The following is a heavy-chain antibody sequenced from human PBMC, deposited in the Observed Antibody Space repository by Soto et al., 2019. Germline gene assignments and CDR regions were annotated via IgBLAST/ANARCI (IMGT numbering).Heavy chain of an antibody. J-gene: IGHJ3*02. CDR2: ISSSGGNT. Sequence: GGSLRLSCAASGFTFSTYAMSWVRQAPGKGLEWVSTISSSGGNTYYTDSVKGRFTISRDNSKNTLYLQMNSLRAEDTAIYYCAKRPTSTGFGDPFDIWGQGTMVTVSS. D-gene: IGHD3-10*01. CDR1: GFTFSTYA. CDR3: AKRPTSTGFGDPFDI. V-gene: IGHV3-23*01.